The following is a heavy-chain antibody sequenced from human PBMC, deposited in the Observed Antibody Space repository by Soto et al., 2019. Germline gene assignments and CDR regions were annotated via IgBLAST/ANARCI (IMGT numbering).Heavy chain of an antibody. V-gene: IGHV3-74*01. J-gene: IGHJ5*02. D-gene: IGHD3-22*01. CDR1: EFTFSKYW. CDR3: ARDYYYDSRSSSVNWFDP. CDR2: INMDGTKT. Sequence: PVGSLRLSCVASEFTFSKYWMHWVRQAPGKGLVWVSRINMDGTKTAYADSVKGRFTVSRDNANNTLYLQMNSLGVEDTAVYYCARDYYYDSRSSSVNWFDPWGQGTLVTV.